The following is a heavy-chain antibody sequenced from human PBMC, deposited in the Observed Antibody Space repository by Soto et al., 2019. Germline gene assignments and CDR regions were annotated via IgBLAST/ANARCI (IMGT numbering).Heavy chain of an antibody. J-gene: IGHJ3*02. Sequence: VASVKVSCKASGGTFSSYAISWVRQAPGQGLEWMGGIIPIFGTANYAQKFQGRVTITADESTSTAYMELSSLRSEDTAVYYCARDSLAIGSSSLDDAFDIWGQGTMVTVSS. V-gene: IGHV1-69*13. CDR1: GGTFSSYA. CDR3: ARDSLAIGSSSLDDAFDI. D-gene: IGHD6-13*01. CDR2: IIPIFGTA.